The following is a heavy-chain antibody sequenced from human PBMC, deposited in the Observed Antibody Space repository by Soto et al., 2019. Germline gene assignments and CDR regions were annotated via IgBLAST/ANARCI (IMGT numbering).Heavy chain of an antibody. V-gene: IGHV1-69*13. D-gene: IGHD3-9*01. CDR1: GGTFSSYA. CDR2: IIPIFGTA. Sequence: SVKVSCKASGGTFSSYAISWVRQAPGQGLEWMGGIIPIFGTANYAQKFQGRVTITADESTSTAYMELSSLRSEDTAVYFCAREVSAGHLTFNYKFYGLDVWGQGTTVTVSS. J-gene: IGHJ6*02. CDR3: AREVSAGHLTFNYKFYGLDV.